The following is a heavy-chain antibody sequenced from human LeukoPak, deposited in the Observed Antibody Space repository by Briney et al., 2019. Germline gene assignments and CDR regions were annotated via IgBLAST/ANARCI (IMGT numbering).Heavy chain of an antibody. D-gene: IGHD1-26*01. V-gene: IGHV3-7*01. J-gene: IGHJ3*02. CDR3: ARDRSYYGDAYDI. Sequence: GGSLRLSCAASGFTFHNYWMTWVRQAPGKGLEWVATIRGDGNENFHVDSVKGRFTISRDNANNSLHLQMNSLRVDDTAVYYCARDRSYYGDAYDIWGHGTLVTVSS. CDR2: IRGDGNEN. CDR1: GFTFHNYW.